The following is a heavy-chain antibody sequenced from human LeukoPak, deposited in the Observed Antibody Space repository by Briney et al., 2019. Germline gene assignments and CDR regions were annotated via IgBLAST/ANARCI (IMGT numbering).Heavy chain of an antibody. V-gene: IGHV3-48*02. CDR2: ISSTGSAI. D-gene: IGHD1-14*01. J-gene: IGHJ6*02. CDR3: ARVRNHGLDV. Sequence: GGSLRLSCAASGFTFSTYSLNWVRQAPGKGLEWVSYISSTGSAIYYADSVKGRFTMSRDNAKNSLYLQMNSLRDDDTAVYYCARVRNHGLDVWGQGTTVTVSS. CDR1: GFTFSTYS.